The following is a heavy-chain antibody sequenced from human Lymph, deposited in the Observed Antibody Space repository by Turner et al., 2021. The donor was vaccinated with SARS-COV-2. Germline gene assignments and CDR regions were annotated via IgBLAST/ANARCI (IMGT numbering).Heavy chain of an antibody. CDR2: IYSGGTT. J-gene: IGHJ6*02. CDR1: GIIVSRNY. V-gene: IGHV3-53*02. CDR3: ARDLCTYGMDV. D-gene: IGHD2-8*01. Sequence: EVQLVETGGGLIQPGGSLRLSCAASGIIVSRNYMNWVRQAPGKGLEWVSVIYSGGTTYYADSVKGRFTISRDNSKNTLYLQMNSLRVEYTAVYYCARDLCTYGMDVWGQGTTVTVSS.